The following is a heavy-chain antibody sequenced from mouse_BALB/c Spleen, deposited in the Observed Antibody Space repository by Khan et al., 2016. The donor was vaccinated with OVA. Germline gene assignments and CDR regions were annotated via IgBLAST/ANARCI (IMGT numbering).Heavy chain of an antibody. Sequence: EVQLQESGPGLVKPSQSLSLTCTVTGYSITSGYGWNWIRQFPGNKLEWMGYISYSGSTNYNPTLKSRIFITRDTSKNQFFLQLNSVTTEDTATYYCARTARMKYWGQGTTLTVSS. J-gene: IGHJ2*01. CDR2: ISYSGST. D-gene: IGHD1-2*01. V-gene: IGHV3-2*02. CDR3: ARTARMKY. CDR1: GYSITSGYG.